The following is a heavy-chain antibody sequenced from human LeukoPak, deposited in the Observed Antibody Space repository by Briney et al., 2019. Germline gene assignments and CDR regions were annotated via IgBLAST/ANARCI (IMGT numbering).Heavy chain of an antibody. CDR3: AREYYDILTGYFCY. J-gene: IGHJ4*02. D-gene: IGHD3-9*01. V-gene: IGHV1-2*02. Sequence: ASVKVSCKASGYTFTGYYMHWVRQAPGQGLEWMGWINPNSGGTNYAQKFQGRVTMTRDTSITTAYMELNRLRSDDTAVYYCAREYYDILTGYFCYWGQGTLVTVSS. CDR1: GYTFTGYY. CDR2: INPNSGGT.